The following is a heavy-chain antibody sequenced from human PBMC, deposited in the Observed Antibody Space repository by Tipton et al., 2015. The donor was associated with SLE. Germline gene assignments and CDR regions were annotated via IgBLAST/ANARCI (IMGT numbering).Heavy chain of an antibody. D-gene: IGHD6-19*01. J-gene: IGHJ6*02. CDR2: IWYDGSNK. V-gene: IGHV3-33*08. CDR3: ARGLVAGLLLGMDV. CDR1: GFTFSNAW. Sequence: SLRLSCAASGFTFSNAWMSWVRQAPGKGLEWVAVIWYDGSNKYYADSVKGRFTISRDNSKNTLYLQMNSLRAEDTAVYYCARGLVAGLLLGMDVWGQGTTVTVSS.